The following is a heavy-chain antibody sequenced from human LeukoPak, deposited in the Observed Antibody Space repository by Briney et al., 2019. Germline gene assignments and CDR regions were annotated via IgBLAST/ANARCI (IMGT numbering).Heavy chain of an antibody. CDR3: ARGAPYCSGGNCMYYFDY. Sequence: GGSLRLSCAAAGFTFDDYAMHWVRQAPGKGLEWVSSISSSSSYIYYADSVKGRFTISRDNAKNSLYLQMNSLRAEDTAVYYCARGAPYCSGGNCMYYFDYWGQGTLVTVSS. V-gene: IGHV3-21*01. D-gene: IGHD2-15*01. CDR2: ISSSSSYI. CDR1: GFTFDDYA. J-gene: IGHJ4*02.